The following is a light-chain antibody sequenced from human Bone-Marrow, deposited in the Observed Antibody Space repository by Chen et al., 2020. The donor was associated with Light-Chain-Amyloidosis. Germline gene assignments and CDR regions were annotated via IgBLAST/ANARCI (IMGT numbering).Light chain of an antibody. V-gene: IGLV2-14*01. Sequence: QSALTQPASVSGSPGQSIPISCTGTSSDVGGDNHVSWYQQHPDKAPKLMIYEVTNRPSWVPDRFSGSKSDNTASLTISGLQTEDEDDYFCSSYTITNTLVFGSGTKVTVL. CDR3: SSYTITNTLV. CDR1: SSDVGGDNH. J-gene: IGLJ1*01. CDR2: EVT.